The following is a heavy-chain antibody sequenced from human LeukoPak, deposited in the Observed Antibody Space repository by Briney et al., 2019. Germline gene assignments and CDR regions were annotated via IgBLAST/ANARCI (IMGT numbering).Heavy chain of an antibody. CDR2: IYPGDSDT. D-gene: IGHD6-19*01. V-gene: IGHV5-51*01. J-gene: IGHJ3*02. Sequence: GESLKISCKGSGYSFTSYWIGWVRQMPGKGLEWMGIIYPGDSDTRYSPSFQGQVTISADKSISTAYLQWSSLKASDTAMCYCARQDSSGWYGNRGAFDIWGQGTMVTVSS. CDR1: GYSFTSYW. CDR3: ARQDSSGWYGNRGAFDI.